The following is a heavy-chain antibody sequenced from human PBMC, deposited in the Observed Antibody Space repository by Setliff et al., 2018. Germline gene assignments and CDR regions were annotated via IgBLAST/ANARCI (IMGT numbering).Heavy chain of an antibody. V-gene: IGHV1-46*01. Sequence: GASVKVSCKASGYTFTSYYMHWVRQAPGLGLEWMGTINPSSGRTSHAQKFQGRVTMTRDTSTSTVYMDMSSLRSEDTAVYYCARDVFPYHYEGAFDIWGQGTMVTVSS. CDR2: INPSSGRT. CDR1: GYTFTSYY. D-gene: IGHD3-22*01. J-gene: IGHJ3*02. CDR3: ARDVFPYHYEGAFDI.